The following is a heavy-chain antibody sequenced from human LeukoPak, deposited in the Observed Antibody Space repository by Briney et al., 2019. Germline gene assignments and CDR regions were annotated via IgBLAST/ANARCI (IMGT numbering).Heavy chain of an antibody. J-gene: IGHJ5*02. CDR1: GFTFTNFA. CDR3: AREIRLPLRSSWFDP. CDR2: ISYDGSNK. V-gene: IGHV3-30*04. D-gene: IGHD5-12*01. Sequence: GGSLRLSCTASGFTFTNFAMHWVRQAPGKGLEWVAFISYDGSNKYNADSVKCRFTISRDNSKNTVYLQMNSLRVEDTSVYYCAREIRLPLRSSWFDPWGQGTLVTVSS.